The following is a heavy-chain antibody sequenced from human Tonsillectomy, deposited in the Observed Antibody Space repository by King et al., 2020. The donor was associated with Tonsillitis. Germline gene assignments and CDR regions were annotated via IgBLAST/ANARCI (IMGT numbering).Heavy chain of an antibody. CDR1: GGSISSGTYY. Sequence: QLQESGPGLVKPSETLSLTCAVSGGSISSGTYYWGWIRQPPGRGLEWIGNIYYSGRTYYSPSLKSRVTISVDTSKNRFSLRMNSVTAADTALYYCARRTGYTLNDTFDVWGQGTMVTVSS. V-gene: IGHV4-39*01. CDR2: IYYSGRT. CDR3: ARRTGYTLNDTFDV. J-gene: IGHJ3*01. D-gene: IGHD5-24*01.